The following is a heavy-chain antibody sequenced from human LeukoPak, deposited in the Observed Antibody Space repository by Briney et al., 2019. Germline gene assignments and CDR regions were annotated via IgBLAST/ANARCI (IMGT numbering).Heavy chain of an antibody. J-gene: IGHJ4*02. D-gene: IGHD1-1*01. CDR1: GFTFSDAW. Sequence: GGSLRLSCAASGFTFSDAWVSWVRQAPGKGLEWIGRIKSETNGGTIDYAAPVNGRFTLSRDDSRHTLDLQMNSLKTEDTGVYYCSAGTGRSDFDYWGQGTLVIVSS. CDR2: IKSETNGGTI. CDR3: SAGTGRSDFDY. V-gene: IGHV3-15*01.